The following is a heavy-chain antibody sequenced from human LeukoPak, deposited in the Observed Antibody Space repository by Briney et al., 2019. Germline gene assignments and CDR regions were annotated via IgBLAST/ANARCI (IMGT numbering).Heavy chain of an antibody. CDR3: ARNWHDFAFDI. D-gene: IGHD1-1*01. CDR2: ISHSGSA. Sequence: SETLSLTYTVSGASISTYYWSWIRQPPGEGLEWIGYISHSGSAYYNPSLKSRVTISGDTSKNQFSLKVRSVTAADTAVYYCARNWHDFAFDIWGQGTMVTVSS. J-gene: IGHJ3*02. V-gene: IGHV4-59*08. CDR1: GASISTYY.